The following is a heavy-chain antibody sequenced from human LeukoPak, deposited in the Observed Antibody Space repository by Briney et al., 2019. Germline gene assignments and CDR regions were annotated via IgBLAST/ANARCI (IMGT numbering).Heavy chain of an antibody. CDR2: IRSAVDTT. CDR1: GFTFSAYG. CDR3: AKHFCTGLDCSLFDS. D-gene: IGHD3/OR15-3a*01. J-gene: IGHJ4*02. Sequence: GGSLRLSCAASGFTFSAYGIHWVRQAPGKGLEWVSGIRSAVDTTHYADSVKGRFIISRDNSKNTLSLQLNSLRPEDTALYYCAKHFCTGLDCSLFDSWGQGTLVTVSS. V-gene: IGHV3-23*01.